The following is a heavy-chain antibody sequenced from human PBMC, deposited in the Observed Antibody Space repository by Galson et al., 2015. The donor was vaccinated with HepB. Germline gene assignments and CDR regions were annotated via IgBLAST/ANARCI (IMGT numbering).Heavy chain of an antibody. CDR3: TRGYYYDSSGYYYVGYFQH. CDR2: IRSKAYGGTT. V-gene: IGHV3-49*03. D-gene: IGHD3-22*01. CDR1: GFTFGDYA. J-gene: IGHJ1*01. Sequence: SLRLSCAASGFTFGDYAMRWFRQAPGKGLEWVGFIRSKAYGGTTEYAASVKGRFTISRDDSKSIAYLQMNSLKTEDTAVYYCTRGYYYDSSGYYYVGYFQHWGQGTLVTVSS.